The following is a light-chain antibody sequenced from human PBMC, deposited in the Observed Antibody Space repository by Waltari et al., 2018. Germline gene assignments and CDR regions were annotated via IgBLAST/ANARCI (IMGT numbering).Light chain of an antibody. V-gene: IGKV3-15*01. J-gene: IGKJ1*01. Sequence: EVLMTQSPATLSVSPGERATLSCRASQSVDNNLAWYQQKNGQAPRLLIYGASTRATGAPPSLSGSEAGTEFTLTISNLQSADFAVYFCQQYNNWPWTFGQGTRVEI. CDR3: QQYNNWPWT. CDR1: QSVDNN. CDR2: GAS.